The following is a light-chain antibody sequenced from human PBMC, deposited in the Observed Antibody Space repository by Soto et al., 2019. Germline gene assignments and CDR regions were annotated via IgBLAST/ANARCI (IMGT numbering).Light chain of an antibody. J-gene: IGKJ4*01. CDR3: QHYNNWPLT. Sequence: EIVLTQSPGTLSSFPGDRVTLSCKASQSVSSSYLAWYQQKPGQAPRLLIYATSTRATGIPARFSGSGSGTEFTLTISSLQSEDFAVYYCQHYNNWPLTFGGGTKVDIK. CDR1: QSVSSSY. CDR2: ATS. V-gene: IGKV3-15*01.